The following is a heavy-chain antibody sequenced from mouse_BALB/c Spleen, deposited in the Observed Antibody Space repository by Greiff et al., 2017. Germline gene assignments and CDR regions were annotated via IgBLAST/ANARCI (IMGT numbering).Heavy chain of an antibody. D-gene: IGHD2-3*01. CDR1: GYTFTSYW. CDR3: AKIYDGYAMDY. V-gene: IGHV1S81*02. J-gene: IGHJ4*01. Sequence: VQLQQPGAELVKPGASVKLSCKASGYTFTSYWMHWVKQRPGQGLEWIGEINPSNGRTNYNEKFKGKATLTADKSSSTAYMQLSSLTSDDSAVYFCAKIYDGYAMDYWGQGTSVTVSS. CDR2: INPSNGRT.